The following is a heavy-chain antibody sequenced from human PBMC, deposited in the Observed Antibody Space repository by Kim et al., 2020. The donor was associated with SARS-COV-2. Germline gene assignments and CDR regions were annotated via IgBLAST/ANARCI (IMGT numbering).Heavy chain of an antibody. D-gene: IGHD6-19*01. CDR3: ARLCGWYGYYYYYMDV. V-gene: IGHV4-39*01. CDR1: GGSISSSSYY. J-gene: IGHJ6*03. Sequence: SETLSLTCTVSGGSISSSSYYWGWIRQPPGKGLEWIGSIYYSGSTYYNPSLKSRVTISVDTSKNQFSLKLSSVTAADTAVYYCARLCGWYGYYYYYMDVWGKGTTVTVSS. CDR2: IYYSGST.